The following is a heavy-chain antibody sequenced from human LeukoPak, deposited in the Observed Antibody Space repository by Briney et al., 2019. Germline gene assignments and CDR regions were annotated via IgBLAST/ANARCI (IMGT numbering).Heavy chain of an antibody. CDR1: GYTFTSYD. Sequence: GASVKVPCEASGYTFTSYDINWVRQATGQGLEWMGWMNPNSGNTGYAQKFQGRVTITRNTSISTAYMELSSLRSEDTAVYYCARVVNDAFDIWGQGTMVTVSS. V-gene: IGHV1-8*03. CDR3: ARVVNDAFDI. D-gene: IGHD3-22*01. J-gene: IGHJ3*02. CDR2: MNPNSGNT.